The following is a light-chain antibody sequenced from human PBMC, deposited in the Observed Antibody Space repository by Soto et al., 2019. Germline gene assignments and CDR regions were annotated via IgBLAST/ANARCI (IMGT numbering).Light chain of an antibody. CDR3: QQVNSYPPLT. Sequence: IVMTQSPATLSVSPGERATFSCRASQNIYSNIAWYQQRPGQAPRLLIYRASTRATGVPARFSGSGSGTEFTLTISSLQPEDFATYYCQQVNSYPPLTFGPGTKVDIK. CDR1: QNIYSN. V-gene: IGKV3-15*01. J-gene: IGKJ3*01. CDR2: RAS.